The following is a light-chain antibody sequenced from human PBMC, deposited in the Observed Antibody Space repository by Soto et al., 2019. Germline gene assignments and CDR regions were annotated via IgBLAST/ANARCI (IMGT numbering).Light chain of an antibody. CDR1: QSVLYRSDNKNY. CDR3: QQYYSTPWT. Sequence: DIVMTQSPDSLAGSLGERATINCKSSQSVLYRSDNKNYLAWYQHKPGQPPKLLIYWASTRESGVPDRFSGSGSGTDFTLTISSLQAEDVAVYYCQQYYSTPWTFGQGTKVEIK. V-gene: IGKV4-1*01. CDR2: WAS. J-gene: IGKJ1*01.